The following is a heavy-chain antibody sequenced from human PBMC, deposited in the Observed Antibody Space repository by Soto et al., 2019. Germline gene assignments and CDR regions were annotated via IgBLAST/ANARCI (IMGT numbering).Heavy chain of an antibody. Sequence: ASVKVSCKASGYTFTSYDINWVRQATGQGLEWMGWMNPNSGNTGYAQKFQGRVTMTRNTSISTAYMELSSLRSEDTAVYYCARDYYGVPAAMANWFAPWGQGTLVTVSS. CDR1: GYTFTSYD. CDR3: ARDYYGVPAAMANWFAP. CDR2: MNPNSGNT. V-gene: IGHV1-8*01. J-gene: IGHJ5*02. D-gene: IGHD2-2*01.